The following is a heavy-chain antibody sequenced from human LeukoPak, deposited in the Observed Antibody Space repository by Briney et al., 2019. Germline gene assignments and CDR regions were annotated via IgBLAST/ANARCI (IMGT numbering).Heavy chain of an antibody. CDR3: ARDTYSSSWYSYYYGMDV. D-gene: IGHD6-13*01. Sequence: PGGSLRLSCAACGFTFSSYAMHWVRQAPAKGLEGVAVISYDGSNKYYADSVKGRFTISRDNSKNTLYLQMNSPRAEDTAVYYCARDTYSSSWYSYYYGMDVWGKGTTVTVSS. J-gene: IGHJ6*04. CDR2: ISYDGSNK. CDR1: GFTFSSYA. V-gene: IGHV3-30*04.